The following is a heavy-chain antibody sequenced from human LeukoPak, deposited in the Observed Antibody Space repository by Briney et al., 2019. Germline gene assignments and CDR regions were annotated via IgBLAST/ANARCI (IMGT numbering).Heavy chain of an antibody. CDR2: INPSGGST. D-gene: IGHD6-19*01. CDR1: GYTFTSYN. Sequence: ASVKVSCKASGYTFTSYNMHWVRQAPGQGLEWMGIINPSGGSTSYAQKFQGRVTMTRDTSTSTVYMELSSLRSEDTAVYYCARDIVGAGTINSYHYGMDVWGQGITVTVSS. J-gene: IGHJ6*02. CDR3: ARDIVGAGTINSYHYGMDV. V-gene: IGHV1-46*01.